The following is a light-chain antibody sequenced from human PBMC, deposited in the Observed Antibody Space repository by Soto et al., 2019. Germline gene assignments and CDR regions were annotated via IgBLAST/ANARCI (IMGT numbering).Light chain of an antibody. J-gene: IGLJ3*02. CDR1: SGSVSTSYY. CDR3: VLYMGSGIRWV. CDR2: STN. Sequence: QTVVTQEPSFSVSPGGTVTLTCGLSSGSVSTSYYPSWYQQTPGQAPRTLIYSTNTRSSGVPDRFSGSILGNKAALTITGAQADDESDYYCVLYMGSGIRWVFGGGTKLPS. V-gene: IGLV8-61*01.